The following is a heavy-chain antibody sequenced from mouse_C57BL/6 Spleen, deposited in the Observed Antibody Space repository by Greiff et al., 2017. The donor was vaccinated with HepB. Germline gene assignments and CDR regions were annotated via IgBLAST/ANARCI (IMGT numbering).Heavy chain of an antibody. D-gene: IGHD2-5*01. Sequence: VQLKESGAELARPGASVKLSCKASGYTFTSYGISWVKQRTGQGLEWIGEIYPRSGNTYYNEKFKGKATLTADKSSSTAYMELRSLTSEDSAVYFCAHAYYSNSFAYWGQGTLVTVSA. CDR2: IYPRSGNT. V-gene: IGHV1-81*01. CDR1: GYTFTSYG. J-gene: IGHJ3*01. CDR3: AHAYYSNSFAY.